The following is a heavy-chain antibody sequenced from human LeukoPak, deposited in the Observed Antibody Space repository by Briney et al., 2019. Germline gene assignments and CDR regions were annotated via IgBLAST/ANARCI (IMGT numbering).Heavy chain of an antibody. V-gene: IGHV3-30*01. Sequence: PGRSLRLSCAASGFTFSSYVMHWVRQAPGKGLEWVAVISYDGSNKYYADSVKGRFTISRDNSKNTLYLQMNSLRAEDTAVYYCARWARIAAAGIITPEKYFDYWGRGTLVTVSS. CDR1: GFTFSSYV. D-gene: IGHD6-13*01. CDR2: ISYDGSNK. J-gene: IGHJ4*02. CDR3: ARWARIAAAGIITPEKYFDY.